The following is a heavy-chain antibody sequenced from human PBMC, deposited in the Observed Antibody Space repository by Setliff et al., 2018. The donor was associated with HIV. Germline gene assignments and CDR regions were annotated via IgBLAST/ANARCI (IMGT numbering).Heavy chain of an antibody. CDR3: ARGGTSSNWFGP. Sequence: PSETLSLTCTVSGASISSYYWSWIRQPPGKGLEWIGYISYPGSTNYNPSLKSRVTISVDTSKNQFCLKLTSVTAAGTAVYYCARGGTSSNWFGPWGQGTLVTVSS. V-gene: IGHV4-59*01. J-gene: IGHJ5*02. CDR2: ISYPGST. CDR1: GASISSYY. D-gene: IGHD2-2*01.